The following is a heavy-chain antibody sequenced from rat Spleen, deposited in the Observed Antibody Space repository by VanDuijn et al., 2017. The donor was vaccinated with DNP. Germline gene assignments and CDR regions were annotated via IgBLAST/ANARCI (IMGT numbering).Heavy chain of an antibody. J-gene: IGHJ2*01. CDR2: ISYEGSST. Sequence: EVQLVESGGGLVQPGRSLKLSCAASGFTFSDYYMAWVRQAPKKGLEWVASISYEGSSTYYGDSVKGRFTISRDNAKSTLYLQMNSLRSEDTATYYCARHGSTEAPLLDYWGQGVMVTVSS. CDR3: ARHGSTEAPLLDY. V-gene: IGHV5-22*01. CDR1: GFTFSDYY. D-gene: IGHD1-11*01.